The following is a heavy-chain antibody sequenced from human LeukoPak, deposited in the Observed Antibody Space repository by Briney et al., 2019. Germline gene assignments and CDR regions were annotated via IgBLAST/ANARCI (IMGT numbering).Heavy chain of an antibody. Sequence: SETLSLTCTVSGGSISSGSYYWSWIRQPAGKGLEWIGRIYTSGSTNYNPSLKSRVTISVDTSKNQFSLKLSSVTAADTAVYYCARHIPPAAVTGRVGWFDPWGQGTLVTVSS. CDR1: GGSISSGSYY. CDR2: IYTSGST. V-gene: IGHV4-61*02. J-gene: IGHJ5*02. CDR3: ARHIPPAAVTGRVGWFDP. D-gene: IGHD6-19*01.